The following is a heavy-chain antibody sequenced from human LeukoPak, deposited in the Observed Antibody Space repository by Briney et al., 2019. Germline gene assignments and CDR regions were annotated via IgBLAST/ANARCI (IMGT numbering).Heavy chain of an antibody. D-gene: IGHD3-10*01. Sequence: ASVKVSCKASGYTFSTYGISWVRQAPGQGLEWMGWISGYNGNTKYAQKFQGRVTMTRDTSISTAYMELSRLRSDDTAVYYCAVLWFGELAVWGQGTMVTVSS. CDR2: ISGYNGNT. V-gene: IGHV1-18*01. CDR1: GYTFSTYG. CDR3: AVLWFGELAV. J-gene: IGHJ3*01.